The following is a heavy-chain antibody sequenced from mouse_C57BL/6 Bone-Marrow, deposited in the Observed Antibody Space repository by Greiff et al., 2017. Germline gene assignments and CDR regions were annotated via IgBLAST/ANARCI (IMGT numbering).Heavy chain of an antibody. CDR1: GFTFSSYA. CDR3: QYYGSSYGAY. D-gene: IGHD1-1*01. J-gene: IGHJ3*01. CDR2: ISSGGDYI. Sequence: EVMLVESGEGLVKPGGSLKLSCAASGFTFSSYAMSWVRQTPEKRLEWVAYISSGGDYIYYADTVKGRFTISRDNARNTLYLQMSSLKSEDTAMYYCQYYGSSYGAYWGQGTLVTVSA. V-gene: IGHV5-9-1*02.